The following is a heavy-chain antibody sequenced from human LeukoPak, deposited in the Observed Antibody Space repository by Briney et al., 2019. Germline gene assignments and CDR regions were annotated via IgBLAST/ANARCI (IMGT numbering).Heavy chain of an antibody. D-gene: IGHD3-3*01. CDR3: ARVRSGYYDFWSGYLYYPNWFDP. CDR2: IYYSGST. V-gene: IGHV4-30-4*08. J-gene: IGHJ5*02. Sequence: PSETLSLTSTVSGGSISSGDYYWSWIRQPPGKGLEWIGYIYYSGSTYYNPSLKSRVTISVDTSKNQFSLKLSSVTAADTAVYYCARVRSGYYDFWSGYLYYPNWFDPWGQGTLVTVSS. CDR1: GGSISSGDYY.